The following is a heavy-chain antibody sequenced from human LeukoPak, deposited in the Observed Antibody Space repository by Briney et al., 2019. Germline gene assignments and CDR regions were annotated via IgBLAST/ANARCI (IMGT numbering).Heavy chain of an antibody. CDR2: ISSSSSTI. CDR3: ARHHDYDFWSGYYQDYYYYYMDV. J-gene: IGHJ6*03. D-gene: IGHD3-3*01. V-gene: IGHV3-48*04. CDR1: GFTFSSYS. Sequence: PGGSLRLSCAASGFTFSSYSMNWVRQAPGKGLEWVSYISSSSSTIYYADSVKGRFTISRDNAKNSLYLQMNSLRAEDTAVYYCARHHDYDFWSGYYQDYYYYYMDVWGKGTTVTVSS.